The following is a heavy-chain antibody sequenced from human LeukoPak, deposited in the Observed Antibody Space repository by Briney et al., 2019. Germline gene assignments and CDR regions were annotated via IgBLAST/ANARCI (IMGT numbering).Heavy chain of an antibody. CDR2: VIGTGDN. J-gene: IGHJ5*02. V-gene: IGHV3-23*01. D-gene: IGHD5-24*01. CDR3: AKDMHYNDGRWEFDP. CDR1: GFDFGNFA. Sequence: PGGSLRLSCVASGFDFGNFAVTWVRQAPGKGREWVSGVIGTGDNYYADSVKGRFNMFRDYSRTTLYLQMNNLIFEDTAIYYCAKDMHYNDGRWEFDPWGQGTLVTVSS.